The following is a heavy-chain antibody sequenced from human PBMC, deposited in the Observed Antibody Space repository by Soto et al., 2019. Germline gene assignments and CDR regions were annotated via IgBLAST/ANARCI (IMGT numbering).Heavy chain of an antibody. CDR3: AKGILSATIGPYAMDV. CDR2: ISYDGNYI. Sequence: RRLSCEASGCAFSSYAMHWVRQAPGKGLEWVGVISYDGNYIYYADSVKGRFTISRDNSKNTLYVQVNSLRPEDTAVYYCAKGILSATIGPYAMDVWGQGTTVTVSS. CDR1: GCAFSSYA. D-gene: IGHD3-16*01. V-gene: IGHV3-30*18. J-gene: IGHJ6*01.